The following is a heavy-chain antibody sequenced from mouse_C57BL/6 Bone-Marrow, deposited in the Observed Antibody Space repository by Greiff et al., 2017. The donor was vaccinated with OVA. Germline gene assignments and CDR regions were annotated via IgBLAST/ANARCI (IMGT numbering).Heavy chain of an antibody. V-gene: IGHV1-18*01. Sequence: VQLQQSGPELVKPGASVKIPCKASGYTFTDYNMDWVKQSHGKSLEWIGDINPNNGGTIYNQKFKGKATLTVDKSSSTAYMELRSLTSEDTAVYYCARRSGGYYGWFAYWGQGTLVTVSA. CDR3: ARRSGGYYGWFAY. CDR1: GYTFTDYN. D-gene: IGHD1-1*01. CDR2: INPNNGGT. J-gene: IGHJ3*01.